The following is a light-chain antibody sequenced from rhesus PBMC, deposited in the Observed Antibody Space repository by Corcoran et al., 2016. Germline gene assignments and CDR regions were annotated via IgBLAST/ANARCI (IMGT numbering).Light chain of an antibody. Sequence: EIVLTQSPATLSLSPGERATLSCRASQSVSSNLAWYQQKLGQAPRLLIYDTSTRATGIPDRFSGSGSGTDFTLTISSLEPEDVGVYYCQQYSNWWTFGQGTKVEIK. V-gene: IGKV3-35*01. J-gene: IGKJ1*01. CDR1: QSVSSN. CDR3: QQYSNWWT. CDR2: DTS.